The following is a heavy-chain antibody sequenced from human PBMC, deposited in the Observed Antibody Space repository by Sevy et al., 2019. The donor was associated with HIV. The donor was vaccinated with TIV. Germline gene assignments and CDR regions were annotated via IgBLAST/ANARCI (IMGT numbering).Heavy chain of an antibody. CDR1: GFTFSSYW. CDR2: INSDGSST. D-gene: IGHD3-22*01. J-gene: IGHJ4*02. Sequence: GGSLRLSCAASGFTFSSYWMHWVRQAPGKGLVWVSRINSDGSSTSYADSVKGRFTISRDNAKNTLFLQMNSLRAEDTVVYYFARVPPYYYDSSGYYYFDYWGQGTLVTVSS. V-gene: IGHV3-74*01. CDR3: ARVPPYYYDSSGYYYFDY.